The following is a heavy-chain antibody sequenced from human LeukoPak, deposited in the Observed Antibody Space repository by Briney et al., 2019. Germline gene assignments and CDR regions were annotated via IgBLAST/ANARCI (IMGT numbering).Heavy chain of an antibody. CDR3: ARADYSSTWSHDYYYMDV. V-gene: IGHV4-61*02. J-gene: IGHJ6*03. D-gene: IGHD6-13*01. Sequence: PSETLSLTCTVSRGSISSGNYYWSWIRQPAGKGLEWIGRFHTRGSTNYNPSLKSRVIISVDTSKNQFSLKLSSVTAADTAVYYCARADYSSTWSHDYYYMDVWGKGTTVTVSS. CDR2: FHTRGST. CDR1: RGSISSGNYY.